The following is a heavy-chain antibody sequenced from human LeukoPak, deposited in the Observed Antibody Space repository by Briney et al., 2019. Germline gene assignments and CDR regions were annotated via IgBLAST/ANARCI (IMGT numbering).Heavy chain of an antibody. CDR1: GGSFSGYY. V-gene: IGHV4-59*08. CDR2: IYYSEST. CDR3: ARHERTAARTYFDY. Sequence: SETLSLTCAVYGGSFSGYYWSWIRQPPGKGLEWIGYIYYSESTNYNPSLKSRVTISADTSKNQFSLKLSSVTAADTAVYYCARHERTAARTYFDYWGQGTLVTVSS. J-gene: IGHJ4*02. D-gene: IGHD6-6*01.